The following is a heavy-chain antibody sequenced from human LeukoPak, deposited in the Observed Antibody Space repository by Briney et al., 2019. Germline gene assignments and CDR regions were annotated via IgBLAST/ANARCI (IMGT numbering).Heavy chain of an antibody. Sequence: GGSLRLSCAASGFTFSSYWMHWVRQAPGKGLVWVSRINSDGSSTSYADSVKGRFTISRDNAKNTLYLQMNSLRAEDTAVYYCARGYYDYVWGSYRYDPYAFDIWGQGTMVTVSS. CDR2: INSDGSST. D-gene: IGHD3-16*02. CDR3: ARGYYDYVWGSYRYDPYAFDI. CDR1: GFTFSSYW. V-gene: IGHV3-74*01. J-gene: IGHJ3*02.